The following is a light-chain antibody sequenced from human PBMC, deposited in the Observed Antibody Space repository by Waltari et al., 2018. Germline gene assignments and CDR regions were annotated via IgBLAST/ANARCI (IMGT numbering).Light chain of an antibody. CDR2: GAS. Sequence: EIVMTQSPATPSVSPGERATLSCRASQSVSSNLAWYQQKPGQAPRLLIYGASTRATGIPARFSCSGSGTEFTLTISSLQSEDFAVYYCQQYNNWYTFGQGTKLEIK. CDR1: QSVSSN. CDR3: QQYNNWYT. J-gene: IGKJ2*01. V-gene: IGKV3-15*01.